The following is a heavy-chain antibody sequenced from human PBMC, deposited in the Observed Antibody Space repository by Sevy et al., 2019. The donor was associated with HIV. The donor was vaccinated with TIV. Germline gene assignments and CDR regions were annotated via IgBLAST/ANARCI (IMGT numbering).Heavy chain of an antibody. V-gene: IGHV3-23*01. Sequence: SGSLRLSCAAFGFTFSSFAMSWVRQAPGKGLERISAISGSGTSTYYADSVKGRFTISRDNSKNTLYLQMNSLRAEDTAIYYCAKHELAVTGHGNYFDYWGQGTLVIVSS. CDR2: ISGSGTST. D-gene: IGHD6-19*01. CDR1: GFTFSSFA. CDR3: AKHELAVTGHGNYFDY. J-gene: IGHJ4*02.